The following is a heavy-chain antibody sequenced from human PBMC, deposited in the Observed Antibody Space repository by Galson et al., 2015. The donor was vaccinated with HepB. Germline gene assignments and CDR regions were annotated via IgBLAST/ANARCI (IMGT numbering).Heavy chain of an antibody. CDR1: GYTFTSYG. J-gene: IGHJ4*02. CDR2: ISAYNGNT. Sequence: SVKVSCKASGYTFTSYGISWVRQAPGQGLEWMGWISAYNGNTNYAQKLQGRVTMTTDTSTSTAYMELRSLRSDDAAVYYCARDQFGSSSWYHHVHSRPGDYFDYWGQGTLVTVSS. V-gene: IGHV1-18*04. CDR3: ARDQFGSSSWYHHVHSRPGDYFDY. D-gene: IGHD6-13*01.